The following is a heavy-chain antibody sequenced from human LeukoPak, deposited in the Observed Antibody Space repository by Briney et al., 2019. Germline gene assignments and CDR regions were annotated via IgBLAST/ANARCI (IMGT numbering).Heavy chain of an antibody. CDR1: GGTSSSYA. CDR3: AISKYYDFSEAKQYYYYYGMDV. J-gene: IGHJ6*02. Sequence: SVKVSCKASGGTSSSYAISWVRQAPGQGLEWMGGIIPIFGTANYAQKFQGRVTITADESTSTAYMELSSLRSEDTAVYYCAISKYYDFSEAKQYYYYYGMDVWGQGTTVIVSS. V-gene: IGHV1-69*13. D-gene: IGHD3-3*01. CDR2: IIPIFGTA.